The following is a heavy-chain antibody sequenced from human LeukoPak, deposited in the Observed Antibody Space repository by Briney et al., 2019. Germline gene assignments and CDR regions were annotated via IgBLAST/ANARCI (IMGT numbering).Heavy chain of an antibody. CDR1: GGSISSYY. CDR2: VR. Sequence: SGTLSLTCTVSGGSISSYYWSWIRQPPGKGLEWIGFVRHYNHSLKSRVTISADISKNQFSLELTSVTAADTAVYYCARMATGLQYGMDVWGQGTTVTVSS. V-gene: IGHV4-59*01. CDR3: ARMATGLQYGMDV. J-gene: IGHJ6*02. D-gene: IGHD3-16*01.